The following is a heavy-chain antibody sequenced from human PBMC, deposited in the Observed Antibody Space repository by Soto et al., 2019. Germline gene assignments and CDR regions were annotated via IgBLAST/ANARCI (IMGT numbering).Heavy chain of an antibody. Sequence: SETLSLTCAVYGGSFSGYYWSWIRQPPGKGLEWIGEINHSGSTNYNPSLKSRVTISVDTSKNQFSLKLSSVTAADTAVYYCARGLITVTTFKIDYWGQGTLVTVS. CDR3: ARGLITVTTFKIDY. CDR1: GGSFSGYY. CDR2: INHSGST. D-gene: IGHD4-17*01. J-gene: IGHJ4*02. V-gene: IGHV4-34*01.